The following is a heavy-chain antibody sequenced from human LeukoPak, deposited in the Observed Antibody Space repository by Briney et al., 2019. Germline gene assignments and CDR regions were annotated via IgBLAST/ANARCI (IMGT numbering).Heavy chain of an antibody. CDR2: INEDGSQK. CDR3: AKDIRAFSGSSPIDY. V-gene: IGHV3-7*03. CDR1: GFSFSNYW. D-gene: IGHD6-13*01. Sequence: GGSLRLSCSVSGFSFSNYWMSWVRQAPGKGLEWVASINEDGSQKQYVDSVKGRFTISRDNSKNTLYLQMNSLRAEDTAVYYCAKDIRAFSGSSPIDYWGQGTLVTVSS. J-gene: IGHJ4*02.